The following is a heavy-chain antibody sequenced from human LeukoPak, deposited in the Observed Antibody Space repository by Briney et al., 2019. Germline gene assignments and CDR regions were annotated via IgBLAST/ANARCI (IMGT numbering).Heavy chain of an antibody. Sequence: GGSLRLSCAASGFTVSNNYMSWVRQAPGKGLEWVSVIYSGGSTYYADSVKGRFTISRDNSKNTLYLQMNSLRAEDTAVYYCARERGRQVISPYFDCWGQGTLVTVSS. CDR1: GFTVSNNY. J-gene: IGHJ4*02. CDR3: ARERGRQVISPYFDC. V-gene: IGHV3-66*01. CDR2: IYSGGST. D-gene: IGHD3-16*02.